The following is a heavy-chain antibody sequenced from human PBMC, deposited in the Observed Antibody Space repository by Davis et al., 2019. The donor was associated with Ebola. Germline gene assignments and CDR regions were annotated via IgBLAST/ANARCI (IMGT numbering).Heavy chain of an antibody. CDR3: AGHGVRWFGELLYNYYYGMDV. Sequence: SETLSLTCTVSGGSVSSGDYYWSWIRQPPGKGLEWIGYIYYSGSTYYNPSLKSRVTISVDTSKNQFSLKLSSVTAADTAVYYCAGHGVRWFGELLYNYYYGMDVWGQGTTVTVSS. D-gene: IGHD3-10*01. J-gene: IGHJ6*02. CDR1: GGSVSSGDYY. V-gene: IGHV4-30-4*01. CDR2: IYYSGST.